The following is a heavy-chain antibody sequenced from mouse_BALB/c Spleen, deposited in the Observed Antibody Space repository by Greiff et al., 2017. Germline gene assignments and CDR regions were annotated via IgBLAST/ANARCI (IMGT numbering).Heavy chain of an antibody. J-gene: IGHJ2*01. CDR2: INPSSGYT. Sequence: VQLKQSAAELARPGASVKMSCKASGYTFTSYTMHWVKQRPGQGLEWIGYINPSSGYTEYNQKFKDKTTLTADKSSSTAYMQLSSLTSEDTAVYYCATNWIDYWGQGTTLTVSS. V-gene: IGHV1-4*02. CDR1: GYTFTSYT. D-gene: IGHD4-1*01. CDR3: ATNWIDY.